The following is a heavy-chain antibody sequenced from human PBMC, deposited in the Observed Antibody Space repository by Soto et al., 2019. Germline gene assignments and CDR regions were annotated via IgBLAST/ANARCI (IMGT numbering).Heavy chain of an antibody. CDR2: IIPVFGTA. CDR3: ARPPPTVTPLSARGNLDS. D-gene: IGHD4-17*01. J-gene: IGHJ5*01. V-gene: IGHV1-69*01. Sequence: QVQLVQSGAEVKKPGSSVKVSCKASGGTFSSYAISWVRQAPGQGLEWMGGIIPVFGTANYAQKFQGRVTRTAGESTSTDYMELSTLRSEDTGGYYCARPPPTVTPLSARGNLDSWGHGALVPVSP. CDR1: GGTFSSYA.